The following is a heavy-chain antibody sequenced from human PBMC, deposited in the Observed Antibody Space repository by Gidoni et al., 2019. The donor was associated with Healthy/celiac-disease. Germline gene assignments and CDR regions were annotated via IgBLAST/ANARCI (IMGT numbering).Heavy chain of an antibody. Sequence: QVQLVQSGAEVKKPGASVKVSCKASGYPFTGYYMHWVRQAPGQGLEWMGWINPNSGGTNYAQKFQGWVTMTRDTSISTAYMELSRLRSDDTAVYYCARALAAAGTNWFDPWGQGTLVTVSS. D-gene: IGHD6-13*01. V-gene: IGHV1-2*04. CDR2: INPNSGGT. CDR3: ARALAAAGTNWFDP. J-gene: IGHJ5*02. CDR1: GYPFTGYY.